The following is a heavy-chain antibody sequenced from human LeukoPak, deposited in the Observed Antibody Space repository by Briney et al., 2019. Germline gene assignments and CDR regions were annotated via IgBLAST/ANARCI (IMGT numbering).Heavy chain of an antibody. V-gene: IGHV3-49*03. D-gene: IGHD6-6*01. CDR2: IRSKAYGGTT. CDR3: SRGNLARPVDYGVDV. Sequence: GGSLRLSCTTSGFTFGDYAMSWFRQAPGKGLEWVGFIRSKAYGGTTDYAASVKGRITISRDDSKSIAYLQMKSLTTEDTAVYYCSRGNLARPVDYGVDVWGQGTTVTVSS. CDR1: GFTFGDYA. J-gene: IGHJ6*02.